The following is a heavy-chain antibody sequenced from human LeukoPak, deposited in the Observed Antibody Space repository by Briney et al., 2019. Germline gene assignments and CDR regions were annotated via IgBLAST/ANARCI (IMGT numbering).Heavy chain of an antibody. CDR2: ISSSSGYI. Sequence: GGSLRLSCAASGIIFSSDAMTWVRQAPGKGLEWVSSISSSSGYIYYADSLKGRFTISRDNAKSSLYLQMNSLRAEDTAVYYCAKDFWSGSYSHGNYFDYWGQGTLVTVSS. J-gene: IGHJ4*02. D-gene: IGHD1-26*01. CDR1: GIIFSSDA. CDR3: AKDFWSGSYSHGNYFDY. V-gene: IGHV3-21*01.